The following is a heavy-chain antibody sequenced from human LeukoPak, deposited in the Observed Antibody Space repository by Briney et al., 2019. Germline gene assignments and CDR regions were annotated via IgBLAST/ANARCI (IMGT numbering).Heavy chain of an antibody. D-gene: IGHD3-10*01. V-gene: IGHV4-61*01. CDR1: GGSVSSGSYY. Sequence: SETLSLTCTVSGGSVSSGSYYWSWIRQPPGKGLEWIGYIYYSGSTNYNPSLKSRVTISVDTSKNQFSLKLSSVTAADTAVYYCARPQGVYYYGSGSPQPYFQHWAKGTLVTVPS. CDR2: IYYSGST. CDR3: ARPQGVYYYGSGSPQPYFQH. J-gene: IGHJ1*01.